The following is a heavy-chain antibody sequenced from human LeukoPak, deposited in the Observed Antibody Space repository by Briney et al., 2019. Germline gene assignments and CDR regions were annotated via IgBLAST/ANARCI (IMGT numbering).Heavy chain of an antibody. Sequence: SETLSLTCPVSGGSISSYYWSWIRQPPGKGLEWSGYIYYSGSTNYNPSLKSRVTISVDTSKNQFSLKLSSVTAADTAVYYCASSPRVAGPRYYGDYYFDYWGQGTLVTVSS. J-gene: IGHJ4*02. CDR2: IYYSGST. V-gene: IGHV4-59*01. D-gene: IGHD4-17*01. CDR1: GGSISSYY. CDR3: ASSPRVAGPRYYGDYYFDY.